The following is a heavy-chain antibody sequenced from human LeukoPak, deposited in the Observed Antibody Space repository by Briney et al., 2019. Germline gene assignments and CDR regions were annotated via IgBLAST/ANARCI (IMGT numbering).Heavy chain of an antibody. D-gene: IGHD6-19*01. CDR1: GFTFSSYA. CDR2: ISGSGGST. CDR3: ANDRSRGSSGP. V-gene: IGHV3-23*01. J-gene: IGHJ5*02. Sequence: PGGSLRLSCAASGFTFSSYAMSRVRQAPGKGLEWVSAISGSGGSTYYADSVKGRFTISRDNSKNTLYLQMNSLRAEDTAVYYCANDRSRGSSGPWGQGTLVTVSS.